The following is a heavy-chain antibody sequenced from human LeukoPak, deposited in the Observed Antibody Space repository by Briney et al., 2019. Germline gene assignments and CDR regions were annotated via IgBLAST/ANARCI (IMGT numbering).Heavy chain of an antibody. CDR3: ARAAYSSTWSRGGSDY. CDR2: IGTAGEI. V-gene: IGHV3-13*01. CDR1: GFTFSSYD. D-gene: IGHD6-13*01. J-gene: IGHJ4*02. Sequence: GGSLRLSCAASGFTFSSYDIHWVRQAPGKGLEWVSGIGTAGEIYYPGSVKGRFTISRENAKNSLYLQMNSLRAGDTAVYYCARAAYSSTWSRGGSDYWGQGTLVTVSS.